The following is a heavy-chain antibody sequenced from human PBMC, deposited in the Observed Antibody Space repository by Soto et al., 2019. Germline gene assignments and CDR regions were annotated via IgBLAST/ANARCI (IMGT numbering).Heavy chain of an antibody. J-gene: IGHJ4*02. D-gene: IGHD2-21*02. Sequence: QVQLVQSGAEVKKPGASVKVSCKASGYTFTSYGISWVRQAPGQGLEWMGGIRAYNGNTNYAQKLQRRVTMTTDTSTITAYMERRSLRSGDAAVYYCARDYPQTPGGDPDYWGQGTLVTVSA. V-gene: IGHV1-18*04. CDR2: IRAYNGNT. CDR1: GYTFTSYG. CDR3: ARDYPQTPGGDPDY.